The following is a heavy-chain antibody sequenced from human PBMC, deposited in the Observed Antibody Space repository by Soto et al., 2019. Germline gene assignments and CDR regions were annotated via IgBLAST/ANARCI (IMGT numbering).Heavy chain of an antibody. CDR2: LYGVDGS. CDR1: GLTVSGKKY. CDR3: ASWHEREHAYDV. V-gene: IGHV3-53*01. Sequence: LRLSCAAFGLTVSGKKYLAWVRQAPGKGLEWVSALYGVDGSFYADSVKGRFTTSSDSSKTTVYLQMNGLRPDDTAVYYCASWHEREHAYDVWGQGTTVTVSS. D-gene: IGHD1-1*01. J-gene: IGHJ3*01.